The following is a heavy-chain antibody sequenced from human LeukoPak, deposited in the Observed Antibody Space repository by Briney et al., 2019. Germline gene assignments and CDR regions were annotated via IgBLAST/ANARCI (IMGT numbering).Heavy chain of an antibody. CDR3: APTSGEREPFDY. CDR2: IYSGGST. J-gene: IGHJ4*02. Sequence: PGGSLRLSCAASGFTVSSNYMSWVRQAPGKGLEWVSVIYSGGSTYYADSVKGRFTISRDNSKNTLYLQMNSRRAEDTAVYYCAPTSGEREPFDYWGQGTLVTVSS. V-gene: IGHV3-66*01. D-gene: IGHD2-15*01. CDR1: GFTVSSNY.